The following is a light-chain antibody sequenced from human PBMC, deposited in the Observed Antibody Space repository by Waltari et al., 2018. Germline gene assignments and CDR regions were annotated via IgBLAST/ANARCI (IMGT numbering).Light chain of an antibody. CDR3: AAWDDSLSGQVL. CDR2: RDD. J-gene: IGLJ3*02. V-gene: IGLV1-47*01. Sequence: QSVLTQPPSASGTPGQRVTISCSGSNSNIGKNFVYWYQQLAGTAPKLLVNRDDKRPSGVPDRFSGSKSGTSASLAITGLRSDDEADYYCAAWDDSLSGQVLFGGGTKLTVL. CDR1: NSNIGKNF.